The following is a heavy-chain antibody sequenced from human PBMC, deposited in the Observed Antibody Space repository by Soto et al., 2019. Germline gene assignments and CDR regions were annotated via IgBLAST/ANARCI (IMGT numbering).Heavy chain of an antibody. CDR3: ATNHYDFWSGYYDWFDP. CDR2: IYYSGST. Sequence: SETLSLTCTVSGGSISSSSYYWGWIRQPPGKGLEWIGSIYYSGSTYYNPSLKSRVTISVDTSKNQFSLKLSSVTAADTAVYYCATNHYDFWSGYYDWFDPWGQGTLVTVS. V-gene: IGHV4-39*01. CDR1: GGSISSSSYY. D-gene: IGHD3-3*01. J-gene: IGHJ5*02.